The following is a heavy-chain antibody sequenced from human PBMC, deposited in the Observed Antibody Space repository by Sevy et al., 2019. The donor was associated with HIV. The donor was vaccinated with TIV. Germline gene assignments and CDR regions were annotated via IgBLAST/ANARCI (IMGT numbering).Heavy chain of an antibody. CDR3: AKAGTYSVWGAFDI. J-gene: IGHJ3*02. V-gene: IGHV3-23*01. Sequence: GGSLRLSCAASGFTFNTYAMSWVRQAPGKGLEWVSAISGSGGSTYYADSVKGRFTISRDNSKNTLYLQMNSLRAEDTAVYYCAKAGTYSVWGAFDIWGQGTMVTVSS. D-gene: IGHD3-16*01. CDR2: ISGSGGST. CDR1: GFTFNTYA.